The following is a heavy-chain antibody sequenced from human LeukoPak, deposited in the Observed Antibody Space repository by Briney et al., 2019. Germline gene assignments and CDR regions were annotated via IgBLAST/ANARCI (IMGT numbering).Heavy chain of an antibody. CDR1: GFTFISYS. D-gene: IGHD1-14*01. CDR3: ARDSTPEPFDY. V-gene: IGHV3-48*01. Sequence: GGSLRLSCAASGFTFISYSMNWVRQAPGKGLGWVSYISSSSTTIYYADSVKGRFTISRDNAKNSLYLQMNSLRAEDTAVYYCARDSTPEPFDYWGQGTLVTVSS. J-gene: IGHJ4*02. CDR2: ISSSSTTI.